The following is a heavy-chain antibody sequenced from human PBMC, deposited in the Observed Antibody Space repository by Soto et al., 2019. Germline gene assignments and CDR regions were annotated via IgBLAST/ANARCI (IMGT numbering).Heavy chain of an antibody. Sequence: VQLQESGPGLVKPSQTLSLNCNVSDGALRSGGYYWSWIRQHPGEGLEWIGLIYYSGSTYYNPSLKSRVDISLETSNNQFSLKLHSVTAADTSIYYCASALWGGSGSYYRFDFWGQGTLVTVSS. V-gene: IGHV4-31*03. CDR3: ASALWGGSGSYYRFDF. J-gene: IGHJ4*02. CDR1: DGALRSGGYY. D-gene: IGHD3-10*01. CDR2: IYYSGST.